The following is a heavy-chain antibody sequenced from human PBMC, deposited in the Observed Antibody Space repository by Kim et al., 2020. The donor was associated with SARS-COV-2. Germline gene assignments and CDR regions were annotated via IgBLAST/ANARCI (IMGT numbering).Heavy chain of an antibody. J-gene: IGHJ4*02. D-gene: IGHD1-1*01. V-gene: IGHV3-21*01. Sequence: SSYIYYADSVKGRITISRDNAKNSLYLQMNSLRAEDTAVYYCARRGNDDYWGQGTLVTVSS. CDR2: SSYI. CDR3: ARRGNDDY.